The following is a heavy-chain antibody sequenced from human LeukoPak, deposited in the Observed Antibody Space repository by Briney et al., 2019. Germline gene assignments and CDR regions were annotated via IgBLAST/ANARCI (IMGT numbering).Heavy chain of an antibody. V-gene: IGHV4-61*02. J-gene: IGHJ4*02. CDR3: ARGQIAVAGIFDY. D-gene: IGHD6-19*01. CDR1: GGSISSGSYY. CDR2: FYTSGST. Sequence: SQTLSLTCTVSGGSISSGSYYWSWIRQPAGKGLEWIGRFYTSGSTNYNPSLKSRVTISVDTSKNQFSLKLSSVTAADTAVYYCARGQIAVAGIFDYWGQGTLVTVSS.